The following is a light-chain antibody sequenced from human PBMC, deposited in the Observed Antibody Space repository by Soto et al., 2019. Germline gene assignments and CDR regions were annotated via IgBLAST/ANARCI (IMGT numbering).Light chain of an antibody. J-gene: IGKJ1*01. CDR3: QQYNSYSWT. V-gene: IGKV1-17*01. CDR1: QAIRTA. Sequence: IQLTQSPSSLSASVGDRVTITCRASQAIRTALGWYQQKPGKVPKLLIYAASTLQSGVPSRFSGSGSGTEFTLTISSLQPDDFATYYCQQYNSYSWTFGKGTKVDIK. CDR2: AAS.